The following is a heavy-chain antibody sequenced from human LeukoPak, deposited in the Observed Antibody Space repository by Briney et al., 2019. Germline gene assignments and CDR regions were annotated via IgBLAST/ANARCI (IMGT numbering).Heavy chain of an antibody. D-gene: IGHD5-12*01. CDR2: SHPNTGAT. J-gene: IGHJ4*02. V-gene: IGHV1-2*02. CDR3: ARDMGRYSGYDYDY. CDR1: GYTFTDYY. Sequence: VKVSCKTSGYTFTDYYLHWVRQAPGQGLEWVGWSHPNTGATYHAQKFQGRLTMTRDTSISTVYMELTRLRSDDTAVYYCARDMGRYSGYDYDYWGQGTLVTASS.